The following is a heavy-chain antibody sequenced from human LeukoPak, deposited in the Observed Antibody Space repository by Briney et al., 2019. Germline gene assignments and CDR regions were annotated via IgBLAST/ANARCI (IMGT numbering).Heavy chain of an antibody. CDR2: SSSSSATM. J-gene: IGHJ4*02. CDR1: GFTFSSNA. D-gene: IGHD3-22*01. CDR3: AREDTSGHYFEKYYFDY. Sequence: GGSLRLSCAASGFTFSSNAMNWVRQAPGKGLELLSYSSSSSATMYYADSVEGRFTISRDNAKNSLYLQMNSLRADDTAVYYCAREDTSGHYFEKYYFDYWGQGTLVTVSS. V-gene: IGHV3-48*04.